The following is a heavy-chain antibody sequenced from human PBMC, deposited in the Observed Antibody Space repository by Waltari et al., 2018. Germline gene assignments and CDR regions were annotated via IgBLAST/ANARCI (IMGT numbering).Heavy chain of an antibody. CDR1: GFTFSSYS. D-gene: IGHD6-19*01. CDR2: ISSSSSYI. CDR3: ARRLSSGCEY. J-gene: IGHJ4*02. Sequence: EVQLVESGGGLVKPGGSLRLSCAASGFTFSSYSMNWVRQAPGKGLEWVSSISSSSSYIYYADSVKGRFTISRDNAKNTLYLQMNSLRAEDTAVYYCARRLSSGCEYWGQGALVTVSS. V-gene: IGHV3-21*01.